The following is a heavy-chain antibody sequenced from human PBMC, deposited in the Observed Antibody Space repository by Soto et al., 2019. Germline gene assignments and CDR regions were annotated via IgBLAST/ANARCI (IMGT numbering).Heavy chain of an antibody. CDR2: IYSSGRT. CDR1: GFTVSTTY. D-gene: IGHD2-8*01. CDR3: ASRGYYWWKNNYPHFDN. Sequence: HPGGSLRLSCAASGFTVSTTYMSWVRQAPGGGLEWVSVIYSSGRTYYADSVRGRFTISRDNSGNTLYLQMNSLRADDTAVYYCASRGYYWWKNNYPHFDNWGQGTPVTVSS. J-gene: IGHJ4*02. V-gene: IGHV3-53*01.